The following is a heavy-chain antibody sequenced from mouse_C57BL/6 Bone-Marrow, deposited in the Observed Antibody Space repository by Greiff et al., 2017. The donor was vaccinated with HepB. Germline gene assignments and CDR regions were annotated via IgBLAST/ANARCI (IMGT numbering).Heavy chain of an antibody. D-gene: IGHD1-1*01. CDR3: ARNYYGGYFDV. J-gene: IGHJ1*03. V-gene: IGHV2-2*01. CDR2: IWSGGST. Sequence: VQVVESGPGLVQPSQSLSITCTVSGFSLTSYGVHWVRQSPGKGLEWLGVIWSGGSTDYNAAFISRLSISKDNSKSQVFFKMNSLQADDTAINYCARNYYGGYFDVWGTGTTVTVSS. CDR1: GFSLTSYG.